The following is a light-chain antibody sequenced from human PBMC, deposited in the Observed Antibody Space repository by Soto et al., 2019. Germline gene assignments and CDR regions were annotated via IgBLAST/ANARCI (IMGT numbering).Light chain of an antibody. Sequence: DIQMTQSPSSLSASVGDRVTITCRASQSFTKQVAWYHQKPGKPPKLLIYRASSLEGGVPSRFSGSESGSEFTLTISSLQPDDFATYYCQQYTNTNNPWMFGQGTKVDI. CDR3: QQYTNTNNPWM. V-gene: IGKV1-5*03. J-gene: IGKJ1*01. CDR2: RAS. CDR1: QSFTKQ.